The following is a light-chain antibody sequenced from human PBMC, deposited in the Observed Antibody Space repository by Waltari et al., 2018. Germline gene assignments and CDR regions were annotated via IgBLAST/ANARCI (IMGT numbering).Light chain of an antibody. J-gene: IGLJ1*01. Sequence: QTVVTQEPSLTVSPGGTITFTCAPNTGAVTRGYFPNWFQQKPGQAPRALIDSTASRHSWTPARFSGSLLGGKAALTLSGVQLEDEAEYYCLLYYGGQGVFGTGTKVTVL. V-gene: IGLV7-43*01. CDR1: TGAVTRGYF. CDR2: STA. CDR3: LLYYGGQGV.